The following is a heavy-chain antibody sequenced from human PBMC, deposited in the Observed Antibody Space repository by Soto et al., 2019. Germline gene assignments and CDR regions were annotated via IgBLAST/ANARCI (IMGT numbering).Heavy chain of an antibody. J-gene: IGHJ6*02. CDR1: GFTFNYYG. Sequence: GGSLRLSCAASGFTFNYYGMHWVRQAPGKGLEWVAIISFDGVSKYYADSVKGRFTISRDNSMNMLYMQMNSLSAEDAAIYYCAKDKRQDDARSGMDVWGPGTTVTV. D-gene: IGHD2-8*01. CDR3: AKDKRQDDARSGMDV. CDR2: ISFDGVSK. V-gene: IGHV3-30*18.